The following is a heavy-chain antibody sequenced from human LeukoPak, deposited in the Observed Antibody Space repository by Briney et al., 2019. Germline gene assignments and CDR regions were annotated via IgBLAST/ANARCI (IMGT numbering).Heavy chain of an antibody. D-gene: IGHD2-15*01. CDR2: IRYDGSNE. CDR3: AKVMPPGRIRFYSYYMDV. Sequence: GGSLRLSCAASGFTFSGYGMHWVRQAPGKGLEWVAFIRYDGSNEYYADSVKGRFTISRDKPKNTLSLQMNGLRVEDTAVYYCAKVMPPGRIRFYSYYMDVWGKGTTVTVS. V-gene: IGHV3-30*02. J-gene: IGHJ6*03. CDR1: GFTFSGYG.